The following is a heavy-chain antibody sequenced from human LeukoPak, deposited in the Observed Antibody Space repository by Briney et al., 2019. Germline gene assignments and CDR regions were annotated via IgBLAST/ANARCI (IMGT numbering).Heavy chain of an antibody. V-gene: IGHV1-2*02. CDR3: AKGRVVAGSKSLTYHWFDP. CDR2: INPNSGGT. D-gene: IGHD6-19*01. J-gene: IGHJ5*02. CDR1: GGTFSSYA. Sequence: ASVKVSCKASGGTFSSYAISWVRQAPGQGLEWMGWINPNSGGTKYAQKFQGRVTMTRDTSITTAYMGLTSLRSDDTAVYYCAKGRVVAGSKSLTYHWFDPWGQGTLVTVSS.